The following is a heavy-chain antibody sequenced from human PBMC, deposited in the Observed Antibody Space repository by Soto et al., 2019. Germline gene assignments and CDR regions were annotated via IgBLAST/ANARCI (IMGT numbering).Heavy chain of an antibody. CDR2: ISIDGTRT. Sequence: PGGSLRLSCVASGFSLYSYVIHWVRQTPGKGLEWVAVISIDGTRTYYADSVKGRFTVSRDNSKNTQYLQMFGLTAVDTAVYYCARREIQGPIDYWGQGTLVTVSS. CDR3: ARREIQGPIDY. CDR1: GFSLYSYV. J-gene: IGHJ4*02. V-gene: IGHV3-30*07. D-gene: IGHD1-26*01.